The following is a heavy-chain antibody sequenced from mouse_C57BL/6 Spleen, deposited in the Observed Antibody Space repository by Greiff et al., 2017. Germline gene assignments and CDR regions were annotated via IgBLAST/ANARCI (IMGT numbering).Heavy chain of an antibody. V-gene: IGHV1-26*01. CDR2: INPNNGGT. D-gene: IGHD2-5*01. CDR1: GYTFTDYY. Sequence: EVQLVESGPELVKPGASVKISCKASGYTFTDYYMNWVKQSHGKSLEWIGDINPNNGGTSYNQKFKGKATLTVAKSSITAYMELRSLTSEDSAVYYGARSSYYSNYVPMDYWGQGTSVTVSS. CDR3: ARSSYYSNYVPMDY. J-gene: IGHJ4*01.